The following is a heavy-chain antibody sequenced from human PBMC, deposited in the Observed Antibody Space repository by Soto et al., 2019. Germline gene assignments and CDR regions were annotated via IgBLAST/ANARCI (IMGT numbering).Heavy chain of an antibody. J-gene: IGHJ4*02. Sequence: QVQLQESGPGLVKPSQTLSLTCTVSGGSISSGGYYWSWIRQHPGKGLEWIGYIYYSGSTYYNPSPKSRVTISVDTSKNQSSLKLSSVTAADTAVYYCARLYIAAAAFDYWGQGTLVTVSS. D-gene: IGHD6-13*01. CDR1: GGSISSGGYY. CDR3: ARLYIAAAAFDY. V-gene: IGHV4-31*03. CDR2: IYYSGST.